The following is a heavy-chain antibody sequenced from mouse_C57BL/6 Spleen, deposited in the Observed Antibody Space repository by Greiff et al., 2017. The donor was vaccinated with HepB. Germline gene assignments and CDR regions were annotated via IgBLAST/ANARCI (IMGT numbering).Heavy chain of an antibody. CDR2: IYPRSGNT. V-gene: IGHV1-81*01. D-gene: IGHD1-2*01. CDR1: GYTFTSYG. Sequence: QVQLKESGAELARPGASVKLSCKASGYTFTSYGISWVKQRTGQGLEWIGEIYPRSGNTYYNEKFKGKATLTADKSSSTAYMEFRSLTSEDSAVYFCARWLPMDYWGQGTSVTVSS. J-gene: IGHJ4*01. CDR3: ARWLPMDY.